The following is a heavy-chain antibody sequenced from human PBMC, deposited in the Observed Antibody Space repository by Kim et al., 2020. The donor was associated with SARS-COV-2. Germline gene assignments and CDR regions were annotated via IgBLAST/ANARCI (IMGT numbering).Heavy chain of an antibody. CDR3: ARDEGYGDYVFGFRGYYFDY. D-gene: IGHD4-17*01. J-gene: IGHJ4*02. V-gene: IGHV3-74*01. Sequence: RFTISRDNAKNTLYLQMNSLRAEDTAVYYCARDEGYGDYVFGFRGYYFDYWGQGTLVTVSS.